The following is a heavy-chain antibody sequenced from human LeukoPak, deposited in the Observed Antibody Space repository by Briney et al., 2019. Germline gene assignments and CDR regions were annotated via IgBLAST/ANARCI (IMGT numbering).Heavy chain of an antibody. J-gene: IGHJ4*02. Sequence: GESLKISCQVSGYSFSKYWIGWVRQVPGKGLEWMGIIYPDDSDTRYSPSFQDHVTLSVDESVNTAYLQWGSLQASDTAMYYCARRGDGYNPRTFDYWGQGTLVTVSS. CDR3: ARRGDGYNPRTFDY. V-gene: IGHV5-51*01. CDR2: IYPDDSDT. D-gene: IGHD5-24*01. CDR1: GYSFSKYW.